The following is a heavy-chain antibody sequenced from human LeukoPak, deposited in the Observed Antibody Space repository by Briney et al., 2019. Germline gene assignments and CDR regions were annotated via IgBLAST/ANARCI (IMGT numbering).Heavy chain of an antibody. J-gene: IGHJ5*02. CDR1: GGSISSSSYY. V-gene: IGHV4-39*01. D-gene: IGHD3-10*01. CDR2: IYYSGST. CDR3: ARRITMVRGVITPFGFDP. Sequence: PSETLSLTCTVSGGSISSSSYYWGWIRQPPGKGLEWIGRIYYSGSTYSNPSLKSRVTISVATSKNQSSLKLSSVTAADTAVYYCARRITMVRGVITPFGFDPWGQGTLVTVSS.